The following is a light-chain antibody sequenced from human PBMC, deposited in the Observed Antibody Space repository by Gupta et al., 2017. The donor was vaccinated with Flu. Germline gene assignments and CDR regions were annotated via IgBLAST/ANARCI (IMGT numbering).Light chain of an antibody. Sequence: QSALTQPPSVSGSPGQSVTISCTGTSSDIGSYNRASWYHQPPGTAPKLVIYEVTNRPSGVPNRFSASKSGTTASLTISGLQAEDDAYYYCSSYTSSSTFVFGTGTKLTVL. CDR1: SSDIGSYNR. CDR3: SSYTSSSTFV. CDR2: EVT. J-gene: IGLJ1*01. V-gene: IGLV2-18*02.